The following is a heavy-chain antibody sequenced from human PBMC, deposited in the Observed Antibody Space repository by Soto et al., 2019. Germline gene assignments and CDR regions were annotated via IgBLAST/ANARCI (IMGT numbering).Heavy chain of an antibody. D-gene: IGHD3-22*01. CDR3: ASRSYDSSGYYHRPHFDY. V-gene: IGHV1-69*13. J-gene: IGHJ4*02. CDR2: IIPIFGTA. Sequence: SVKVSCKASGGTFSSYAISWVRQAPGQGLEWMGGIIPIFGTANYAQKFQGRVTITADESTSTAYMELSSLRSEDTAVYYCASRSYDSSGYYHRPHFDYWGQGTLVTVSS. CDR1: GGTFSSYA.